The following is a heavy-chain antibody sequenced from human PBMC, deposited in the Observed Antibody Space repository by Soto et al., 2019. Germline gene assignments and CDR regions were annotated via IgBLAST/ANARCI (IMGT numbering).Heavy chain of an antibody. J-gene: IGHJ6*02. CDR3: ASPAQYYYDSSGLRPPYYYYYGMDV. CDR1: GGTFSSYA. V-gene: IGHV1-69*13. CDR2: IIPIFGTA. Sequence: ASVKVSCKASGGTFSSYAISWVRQAPGQGLEWMGGIIPIFGTANYAQKFQGRVTITADESTSTAYMELSSLRSEDTAVYYCASPAQYYYDSSGLRPPYYYYYGMDVWGQGTTVTVSS. D-gene: IGHD3-22*01.